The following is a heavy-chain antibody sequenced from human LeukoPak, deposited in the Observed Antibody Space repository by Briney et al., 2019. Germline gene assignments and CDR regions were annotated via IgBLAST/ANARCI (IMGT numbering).Heavy chain of an antibody. D-gene: IGHD5-18*01. CDR1: GYTFSKYA. Sequence: GGSLRLSCATSGYTFSKYAMTWVRQAPGKGLEWVSSISDTYATTYYTDSVEGRCTISRDNSKNTVSLQLNNLRAEDTAVYFCVRHDSFIPFWGQGTLVTVSS. CDR2: ISDTYATT. V-gene: IGHV3-23*01. CDR3: VRHDSFIPF. J-gene: IGHJ4*02.